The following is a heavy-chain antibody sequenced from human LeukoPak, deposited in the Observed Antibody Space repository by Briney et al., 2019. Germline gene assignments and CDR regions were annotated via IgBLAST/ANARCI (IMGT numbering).Heavy chain of an antibody. D-gene: IGHD6-13*01. CDR3: ARDAIAAAGTQLPYYYYYMDV. CDR2: INPNSDGT. J-gene: IGHJ6*03. Sequence: ASVKVSCKASGYTFTGYYIHWVRQAPGQGLEWMGWINPNSDGTNYAQKFQGRVTMTRDTSISTAYMELSRLRSDDTGVYYCARDAIAAAGTQLPYYYYYMDVWGKGTTVTISS. CDR1: GYTFTGYY. V-gene: IGHV1-2*02.